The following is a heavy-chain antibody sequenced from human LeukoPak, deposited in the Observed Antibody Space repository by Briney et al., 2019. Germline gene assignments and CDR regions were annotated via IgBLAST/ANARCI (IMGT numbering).Heavy chain of an antibody. V-gene: IGHV3-74*01. CDR1: GFTFSDYW. J-gene: IGHJ3*02. CDR3: ARDRGALDI. D-gene: IGHD3-10*01. Sequence: GVSLRLSCAASGFTFSDYWMHWVRQVPGKGPVWLSRVNKDGTFAQYAGSMKGRFTISRDNAKNTVYLQVSSLRAEDTAVYHCARDRGALDIWGLGTMVIVSS. CDR2: VNKDGTFA.